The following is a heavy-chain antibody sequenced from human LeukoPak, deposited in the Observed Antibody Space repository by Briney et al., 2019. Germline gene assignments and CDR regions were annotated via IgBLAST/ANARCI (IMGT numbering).Heavy chain of an antibody. CDR2: IIPIFGTA. CDR1: GGTFSSYA. J-gene: IGHJ5*02. Sequence: ASVKVTFKASGGTFSSYAISWVRQAPGQGLEWMGGIIPIFGTANYAQKFQGRVTITTDESTSTAYMELSSLRSEDTAVYYCARGGALYSGYELNWFDPWGQGTLVTVSS. CDR3: ARGGALYSGYELNWFDP. D-gene: IGHD5-12*01. V-gene: IGHV1-69*05.